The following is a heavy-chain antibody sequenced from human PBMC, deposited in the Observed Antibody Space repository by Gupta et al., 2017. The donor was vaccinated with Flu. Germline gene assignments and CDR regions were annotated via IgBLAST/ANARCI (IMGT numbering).Heavy chain of an antibody. CDR3: ARVRXCSTTSCYEPFDH. Sequence: YVHWVRQAPGQGLEWMGRINTNSGGTKYAEKFQGRVTLSSDSSMNIVYMELSSLRSDDTAXYXCARVRXCSTTSCYEPFDHWGQGILVSVSS. D-gene: IGHD2-2*01. J-gene: IGHJ4*02. V-gene: IGHV1-2*06. CDR1: Y. CDR2: INTNSGGT.